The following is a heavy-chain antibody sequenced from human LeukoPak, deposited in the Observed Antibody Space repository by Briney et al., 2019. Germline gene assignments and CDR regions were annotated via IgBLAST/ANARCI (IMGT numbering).Heavy chain of an antibody. CDR2: ISSTSSYI. J-gene: IGHJ6*03. Sequence: GGSLRLSCALSGITFSNHGMNWVRQAPGKGLEWVSSISSTSSYIYYADSVKGRFTISRDNAKNSLYLEMNSLRAEDTAVYYCARDGHGDFWRARRTYYMDVWGKGTTVTVSS. V-gene: IGHV3-21*06. D-gene: IGHD3-3*01. CDR3: ARDGHGDFWRARRTYYMDV. CDR1: GITFSNHG.